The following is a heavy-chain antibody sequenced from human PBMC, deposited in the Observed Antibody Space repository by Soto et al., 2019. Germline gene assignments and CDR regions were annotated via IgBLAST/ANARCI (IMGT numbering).Heavy chain of an antibody. J-gene: IGHJ4*02. CDR1: GGSISSYY. Sequence: SETLSLTCAVSGGSISSYYWSWIRQPPGKGLEWIGYIYYSGSTNYNPSLKSRVTISVDTSKNQFSLKLSSVTAADTAVYYCARRYGYCFDYWGQGTLVTVSS. CDR2: IYYSGST. D-gene: IGHD2-2*03. V-gene: IGHV4-59*08. CDR3: ARRYGYCFDY.